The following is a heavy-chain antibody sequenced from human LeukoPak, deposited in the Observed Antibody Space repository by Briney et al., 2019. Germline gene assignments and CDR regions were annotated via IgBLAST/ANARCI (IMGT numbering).Heavy chain of an antibody. J-gene: IGHJ5*02. CDR1: GGSISSYY. CDR3: AREHCSGGSCYPGWFDP. V-gene: IGHV4-59*01. CDR2: IYYSGST. Sequence: SETLSLTCTVSGGSISSYYWSWIRQPPGKGLEWIGYIYYSGSTNYNPSLKSRVTISVDTAKIQCSLKLSSVTAADTAVYYCAREHCSGGSCYPGWFDPWGQGTLVTVSP. D-gene: IGHD2-15*01.